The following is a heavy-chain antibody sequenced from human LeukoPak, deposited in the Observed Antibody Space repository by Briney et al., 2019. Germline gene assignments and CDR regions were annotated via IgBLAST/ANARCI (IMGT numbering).Heavy chain of an antibody. V-gene: IGHV3-15*01. D-gene: IGHD3-9*01. CDR1: GFTFTHAW. CDR2: IKSNSDGGTT. J-gene: IGHJ4*02. Sequence: KSGGSLRLSCAASGFTFTHAWMSWVRQAPGKGPEWVGRIKSNSDGGTTDYAPSVQGRFTISRDDSKNTLYLQMNSLKIEDTAVYYCTVVYYDILIGYQNFEDWGQGTRVTVSS. CDR3: TVVYYDILIGYQNFED.